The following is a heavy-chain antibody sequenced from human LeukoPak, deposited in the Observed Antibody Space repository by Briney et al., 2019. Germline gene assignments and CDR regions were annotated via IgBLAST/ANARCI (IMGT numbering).Heavy chain of an antibody. V-gene: IGHV5-51*01. CDR3: VRQRGAPGTINHFER. Sequence: GASLKISCKTSGYRFTTYWIGWVRPVPGTGLEWVGAVYPDDSDTTYSPSFQGQVVISADRSIRTAELQWNTLKTSDTAMYYCVRQRGAPGTINHFERWGQGTLVTVSS. CDR2: VYPDDSDT. D-gene: IGHD1-14*01. J-gene: IGHJ5*02. CDR1: GYRFTTYW.